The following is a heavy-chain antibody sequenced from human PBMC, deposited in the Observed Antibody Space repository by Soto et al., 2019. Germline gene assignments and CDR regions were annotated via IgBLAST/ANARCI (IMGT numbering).Heavy chain of an antibody. CDR1: GYTFTSYY. Sequence: ASVKISSKASGYTFTSYYMHWVRQAPRQGLEWMGIINPSGGSTSYAQKFQGRVTMTRDTSTSTVYMELSSLRSEDTAGYYCARGEWCSSTSCYVTGIYYYYYGMDVWGQGTTVTVSS. CDR3: ARGEWCSSTSCYVTGIYYYYYGMDV. CDR2: INPSGGST. D-gene: IGHD2-2*01. J-gene: IGHJ6*02. V-gene: IGHV1-46*01.